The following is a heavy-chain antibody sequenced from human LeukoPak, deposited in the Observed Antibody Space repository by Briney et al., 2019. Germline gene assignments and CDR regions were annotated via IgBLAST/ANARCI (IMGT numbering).Heavy chain of an antibody. V-gene: IGHV4-31*03. Sequence: SETLSLTCTVSGGSISSGGYYWSWIRQHPGKGLEWIGYIYYSGSTYYNPSLKSRVTISVDTSKNQFSLKLSSVTAADTAVYYCARVGSSSWYLNWFDLWGQGTLVTVSS. CDR2: IYYSGST. J-gene: IGHJ5*02. CDR3: ARVGSSSWYLNWFDL. CDR1: GGSISSGGYY. D-gene: IGHD6-13*01.